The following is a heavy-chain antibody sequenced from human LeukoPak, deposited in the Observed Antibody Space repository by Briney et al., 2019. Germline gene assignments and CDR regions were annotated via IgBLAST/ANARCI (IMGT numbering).Heavy chain of an antibody. CDR3: ARDTPPRDTYYYDSSGYYLGAFDI. D-gene: IGHD3-22*01. V-gene: IGHV4-59*01. J-gene: IGHJ3*02. Sequence: SETLSLTCTVSGGSISSYYWSWIRQPPGKGLEWIGYIYYSGSTNYNPSLKSRVTISVDTFKNQFSLKLSSVTAADTAVYYCARDTPPRDTYYYDSSGYYLGAFDIWGQGTMVTVSS. CDR2: IYYSGST. CDR1: GGSISSYY.